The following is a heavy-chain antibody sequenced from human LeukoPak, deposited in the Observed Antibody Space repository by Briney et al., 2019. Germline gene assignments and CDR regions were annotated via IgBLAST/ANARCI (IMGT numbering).Heavy chain of an antibody. CDR1: GFTFSSYY. V-gene: IGHV1-46*01. J-gene: IGHJ4*01. Sequence: ASVTVSCKASGFTFSSYYMHWVRQAPGQGLGWMGIINPSGGSTSYAQKFQGRVTMTRDTSTTTVYMELSSLRPEDTAVYFCARAAEMTIDYWGHGNLVTVSS. D-gene: IGHD2-2*01. CDR2: INPSGGST. CDR3: ARAAEMTIDY.